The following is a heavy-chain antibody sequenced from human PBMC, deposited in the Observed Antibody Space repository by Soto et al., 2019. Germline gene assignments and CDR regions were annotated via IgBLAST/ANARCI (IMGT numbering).Heavy chain of an antibody. J-gene: IGHJ3*02. CDR1: GFTFSRYD. D-gene: IGHD3-10*01. V-gene: IGHV3-23*01. CDR3: AKDRGDGAYAGFES. Sequence: EVQLLESGGDLVQPGGSLRLSCAASGFTFSRYDMGWVRQAPGKGLEWVSLIRGDGGATYYAGSVEGRLTTSRDDSKNTLYWQMNSRKVEDTAVYYCAKDRGDGAYAGFESWGQGTMVTVSS. CDR2: IRGDGGAT.